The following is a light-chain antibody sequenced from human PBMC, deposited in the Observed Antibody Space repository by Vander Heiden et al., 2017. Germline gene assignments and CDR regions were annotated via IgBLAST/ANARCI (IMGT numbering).Light chain of an antibody. Sequence: DIVLTHSPGTLSLSPGERATLSCRASQSVSSSYLAWYQQKPGQAPRLLIYGASSRATGIPDRFSGSGSGTDFTLTISRLEPEDFAVYYCQQYGSSPQTFGQGTKVEIK. V-gene: IGKV3-20*01. CDR1: QSVSSSY. CDR2: GAS. J-gene: IGKJ1*01. CDR3: QQYGSSPQT.